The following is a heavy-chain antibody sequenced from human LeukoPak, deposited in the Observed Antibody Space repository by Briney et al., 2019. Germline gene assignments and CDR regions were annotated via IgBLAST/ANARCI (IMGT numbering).Heavy chain of an antibody. CDR1: GGTFSSYA. J-gene: IGHJ4*02. D-gene: IGHD3-22*01. CDR2: IIPIFGTA. CDR3: ARAEPGYYDSSGYYYPFDY. Sequence: SVKVSCTASGGTFSSYAISWVRQAPGQGLEWMGGIIPIFGTANYAQKFQGRVTITADESTSTAYMELSSLRSEDTAVYYCARAEPGYYDSSGYYYPFDYWGQGTLVTVSS. V-gene: IGHV1-69*13.